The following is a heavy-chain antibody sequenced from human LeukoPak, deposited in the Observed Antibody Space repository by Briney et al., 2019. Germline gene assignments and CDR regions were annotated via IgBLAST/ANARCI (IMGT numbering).Heavy chain of an antibody. Sequence: SXXLSLTCAVYGGSFSGYYWSWIRQPPGKGLEWIGEINHSGSTNYNPSLKSRVTISVDTSKNQFSLKLSSVTAADTAVYYCASGVVPAANWGQGTLVTVSS. CDR1: GGSFSGYY. D-gene: IGHD2-2*01. CDR2: INHSGST. J-gene: IGHJ4*02. CDR3: ASGVVPAAN. V-gene: IGHV4-34*01.